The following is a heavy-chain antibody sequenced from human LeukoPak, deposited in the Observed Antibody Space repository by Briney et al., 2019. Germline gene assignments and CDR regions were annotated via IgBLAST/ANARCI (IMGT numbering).Heavy chain of an antibody. CDR2: VRGSGSDK. J-gene: IGHJ4*02. Sequence: PGGSLRLSCAVSGFTFSTYAMSWVRQAPGKGLEWVSAVRGSGSDKYYADSVKGRFTISRDHSKNTLYLQMNSLRAEDTAVYYCARDRIAVAAYFDYWGQGTLVTVSS. V-gene: IGHV3-23*01. D-gene: IGHD6-19*01. CDR1: GFTFSTYA. CDR3: ARDRIAVAAYFDY.